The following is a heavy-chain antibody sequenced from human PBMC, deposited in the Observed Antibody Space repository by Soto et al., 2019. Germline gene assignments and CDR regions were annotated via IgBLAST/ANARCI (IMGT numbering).Heavy chain of an antibody. Sequence: GGSLRLSCAASGFTFSAYGMHWVRQAPSKGLEWVAGMTSDGSNTYYSDSVKGRFTISRDNSKNTLYLQMDSLRAEDTAVYHCSNGLSGVTGSAPIDYWGQGTLVTVSS. CDR1: GFTFSAYG. CDR3: SNGLSGVTGSAPIDY. CDR2: MTSDGSNT. V-gene: IGHV3-30*18. D-gene: IGHD1-20*01. J-gene: IGHJ4*02.